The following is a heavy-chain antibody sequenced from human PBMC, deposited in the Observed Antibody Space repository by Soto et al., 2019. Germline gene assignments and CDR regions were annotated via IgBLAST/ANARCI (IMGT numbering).Heavy chain of an antibody. CDR1: GGSFSGYY. J-gene: IGHJ4*02. Sequence: LTCAVYGGSFSGYYWSWIRQPPGKGLEWIGEINHSGSTNYNPSLKSRVTISVDTSKNQFSLKLSSVTAADTAVYYCARSGYSSSSHFDYWGQGTLVTVSS. D-gene: IGHD6-13*01. CDR2: INHSGST. V-gene: IGHV4-34*01. CDR3: ARSGYSSSSHFDY.